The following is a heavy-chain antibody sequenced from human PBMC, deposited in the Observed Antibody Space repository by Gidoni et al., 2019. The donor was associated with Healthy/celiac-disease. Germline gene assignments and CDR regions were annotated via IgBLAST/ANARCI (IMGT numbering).Heavy chain of an antibody. CDR3: AKGLRYLSSGNRTNDAFDI. Sequence: EVQLLESGGGLVQPGGSLRLSCAASGFPFSSYAMSWVRQAPGKGLEWVSAISGSGGSTYYADSVKGRFTISRDNSKNTLYLQMNSLRAEDTAVYYCAKGLRYLSSGNRTNDAFDIWGQGTMVTVSS. CDR1: GFPFSSYA. V-gene: IGHV3-23*01. J-gene: IGHJ3*02. CDR2: ISGSGGST. D-gene: IGHD2-15*01.